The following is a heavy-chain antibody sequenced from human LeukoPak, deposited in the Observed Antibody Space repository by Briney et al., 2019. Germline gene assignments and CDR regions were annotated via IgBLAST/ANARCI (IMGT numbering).Heavy chain of an antibody. CDR1: GFTFSSYS. D-gene: IGHD6-6*01. CDR2: ISSSSSYI. Sequence: GGSLRLSCAASGFTFSSYSMNWVRQAPGKGLEWVSSISSSSSYIYYADSVKGRFTISRDNAKNSLYLQMYSLRAEDTAVYYCARDQGGSSSPFDYWGQGTLVTVSS. CDR3: ARDQGGSSSPFDY. J-gene: IGHJ4*02. V-gene: IGHV3-21*01.